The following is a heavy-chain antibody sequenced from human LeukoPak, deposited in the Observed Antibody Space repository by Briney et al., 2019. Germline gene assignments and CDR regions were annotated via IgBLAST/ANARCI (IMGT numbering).Heavy chain of an antibody. CDR2: IYYSGST. Sequence: PSETLSLTCTVSGGSISSYYWSWIRQPPGKGLEWIGYIYYSGSTNYNPSLKSRVTISVDTSKNQFSLKLSSVTAVDTAVYYCARNGHWFDPWGQGTLVTVSS. J-gene: IGHJ5*02. CDR3: ARNGHWFDP. V-gene: IGHV4-59*01. D-gene: IGHD4-11*01. CDR1: GGSISSYY.